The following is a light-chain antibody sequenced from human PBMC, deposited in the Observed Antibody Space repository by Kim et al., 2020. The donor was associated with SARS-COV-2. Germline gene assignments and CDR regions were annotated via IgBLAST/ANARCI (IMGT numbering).Light chain of an antibody. Sequence: PGQSVTISCTGTSSDVGGYNYVSWYQQHPGKAPKLMIYDVSKRPSGVPDRFSGSKSGNTASLTISGLQAEDEADYYCCSYAGSQVVFGGGTQLTV. CDR1: SSDVGGYNY. CDR2: DVS. CDR3: CSYAGSQVV. V-gene: IGLV2-11*01. J-gene: IGLJ2*01.